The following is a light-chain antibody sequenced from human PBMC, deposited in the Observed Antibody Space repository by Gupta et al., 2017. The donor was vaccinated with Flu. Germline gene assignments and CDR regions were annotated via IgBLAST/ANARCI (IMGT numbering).Light chain of an antibody. Sequence: QSVLTQPPSASGTPGQRVPLSCSGSSSNIGSNYVYWYQQHPGTAPKLLIDRNNQRPSGVPERFSGSKYGTSASLASSGLRSEDGADYYGAAWDDSRSVWVFGGGTKLT. CDR3: AAWDDSRSVWV. CDR1: SSNIGSNY. CDR2: RNN. V-gene: IGLV1-47*01. J-gene: IGLJ3*02.